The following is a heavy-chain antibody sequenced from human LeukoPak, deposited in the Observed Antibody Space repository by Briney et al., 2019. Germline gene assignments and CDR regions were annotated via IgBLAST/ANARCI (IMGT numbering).Heavy chain of an antibody. CDR3: ARDLLEETNYYYGMDV. J-gene: IGHJ6*02. CDR2: MNPNSGNT. CDR1: GCTFTSYD. D-gene: IGHD1-26*01. Sequence: ASVKVSCKASGCTFTSYDINWVRQATGQGLEWMGWMNPNSGNTGYAQKLQGRVTMTTDTSTSTAYMELRSLRSDDTAVYYCARDLLEETNYYYGMDVWGQGTTVTVSS. V-gene: IGHV1-8*01.